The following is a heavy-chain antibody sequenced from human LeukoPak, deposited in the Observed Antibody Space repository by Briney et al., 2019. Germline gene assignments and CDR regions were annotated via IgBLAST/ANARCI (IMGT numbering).Heavy chain of an antibody. Sequence: ASVKVSCKASGYTFTGYYMHWVRQVPGQGLEWMGWINPNSGGTNYAQKFQGRVTMTRDTSISTAYMELSRLRSDDTAVYYCAREGGIAAAGSDDYWGQGTLVTVSS. CDR3: AREGGIAAAGSDDY. V-gene: IGHV1-2*02. CDR1: GYTFTGYY. D-gene: IGHD6-13*01. J-gene: IGHJ4*02. CDR2: INPNSGGT.